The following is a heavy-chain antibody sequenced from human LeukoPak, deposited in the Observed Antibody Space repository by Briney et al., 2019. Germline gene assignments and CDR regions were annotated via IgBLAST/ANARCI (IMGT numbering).Heavy chain of an antibody. CDR2: IYYSGST. J-gene: IGHJ4*02. CDR3: AREGGTTGFDY. CDR1: SGSISSYY. D-gene: IGHD2/OR15-2a*01. V-gene: IGHV4-59*01. Sequence: SETLALTCTVSSGSISSYYWSWIRQPPGKGLEWIGYIYYSGSTNYNPSLKSRVTISVDTSKNQFSLKLSSVTAADPAVYYCAREGGTTGFDYWGQGTLVTVSS.